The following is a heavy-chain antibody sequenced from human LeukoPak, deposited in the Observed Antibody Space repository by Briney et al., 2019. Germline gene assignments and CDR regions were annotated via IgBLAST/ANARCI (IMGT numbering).Heavy chain of an antibody. CDR3: AREEGTSFDP. CDR2: INHSGST. V-gene: IGHV4-34*01. J-gene: IGHJ5*02. D-gene: IGHD1-14*01. Sequence: SETLSLTCAVYGGSFSGYYWSWIRQPPGKGLEWIGEINHSGSTNYNPSLKSRVTISVDTSKNQFSLKLSSVTAADTAVYYCAREEGTSFDPWGQGTLVTVSS. CDR1: GGSFSGYY.